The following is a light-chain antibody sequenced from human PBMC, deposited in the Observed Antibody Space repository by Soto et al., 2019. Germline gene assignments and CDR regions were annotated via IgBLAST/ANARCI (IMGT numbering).Light chain of an antibody. CDR2: DAS. CDR3: QQYGSSPPIT. CDR1: QSVSSY. V-gene: IGKV3-20*01. Sequence: EIVLTQFPATLSLSPGERATLSCRASQSVSSYLAWYRQKPGQAPRLLIYDASSRATGIPDRFSGSGSGTDFTLTISRLEPEDFAVYYCQQYGSSPPITFGQGTRLEIK. J-gene: IGKJ5*01.